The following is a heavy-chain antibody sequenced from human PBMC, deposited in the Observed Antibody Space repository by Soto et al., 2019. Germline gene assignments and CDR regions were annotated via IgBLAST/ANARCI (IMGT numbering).Heavy chain of an antibody. CDR1: GFTVSSNY. CDR2: SASGVST. V-gene: IGHV3-53*01. Sequence: GGSLRLSCAASGFTVSSNYMSWVRQAPGKGLEWVSSVSASGVSTYYADSVKGRFTISRDNSKNTLYLQMNSLRAEDTAVYYCARDGSLGGYYDFFDYWGQGTLVTVSS. D-gene: IGHD3-22*01. CDR3: ARDGSLGGYYDFFDY. J-gene: IGHJ4*02.